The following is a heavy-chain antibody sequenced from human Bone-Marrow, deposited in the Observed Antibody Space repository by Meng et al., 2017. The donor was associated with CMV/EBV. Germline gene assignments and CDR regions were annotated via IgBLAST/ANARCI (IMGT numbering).Heavy chain of an antibody. J-gene: IGHJ4*02. CDR3: ARDSEYYDFWSTQWDY. V-gene: IGHV3-21*01. CDR1: GFTFSSYS. CDR2: ISSSSSYI. D-gene: IGHD3-3*01. Sequence: GESLKISCAASGFTFSSYSMNWVRQAPGKGLEWVSSISSSSSYIYYADSVKGRFTISRDNAKNTLHLQMNSLRAEDTAVYYCARDSEYYDFWSTQWDYWGQGTLVTVSS.